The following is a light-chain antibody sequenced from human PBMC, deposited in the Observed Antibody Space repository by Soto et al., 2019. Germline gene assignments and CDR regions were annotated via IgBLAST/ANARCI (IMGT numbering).Light chain of an antibody. CDR1: QGIRND. Sequence: ATITCRASQGIRNDLGWYQQKPGKAPKLLIYAASSLQSGVPSRFSGSGSGTDFTLTISSLQPEDFATYYCLQDYNYPRTFGQGTKVDIK. CDR2: AAS. V-gene: IGKV1-6*01. CDR3: LQDYNYPRT. J-gene: IGKJ1*01.